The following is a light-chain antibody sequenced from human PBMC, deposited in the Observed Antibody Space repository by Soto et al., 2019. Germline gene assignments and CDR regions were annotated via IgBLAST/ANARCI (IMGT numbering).Light chain of an antibody. J-gene: IGKJ4*01. CDR2: AAS. CDR3: QQLNSYPRT. V-gene: IGKV1-9*01. CDR1: QGISSD. Sequence: DVQMTQSPSTLSASVGDTATVTYRASQGISSDLAWYQQNPGKAPKLLIYAASTLQSGVPSRFSGSGSGTEFTLTISSLQPEDFATYYCQQLNSYPRTSGGRANVDIK.